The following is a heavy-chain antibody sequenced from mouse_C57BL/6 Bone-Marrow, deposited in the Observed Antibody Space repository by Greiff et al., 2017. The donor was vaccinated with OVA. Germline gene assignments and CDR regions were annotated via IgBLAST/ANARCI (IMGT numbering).Heavy chain of an antibody. D-gene: IGHD4-1*01. CDR1: GFTFSDYG. CDR3: ASGTAWFAY. Sequence: VQLKESGGGLVKPGGSLKLSCAASGFTFSDYGMHWVRQAPEKGLEWVAYISSGSSTIYYADTVKGRFTISRDNAKNTLFLQMTSLRSEDTARYYCASGTAWFAYWGQGTLVTVSA. CDR2: ISSGSSTI. J-gene: IGHJ3*01. V-gene: IGHV5-17*01.